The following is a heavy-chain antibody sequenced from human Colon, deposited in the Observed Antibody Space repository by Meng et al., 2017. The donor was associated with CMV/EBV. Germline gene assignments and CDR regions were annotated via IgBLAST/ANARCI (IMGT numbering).Heavy chain of an antibody. CDR1: GFTFSNYG. J-gene: IGHJ5*02. CDR2: ISESGDKT. V-gene: IGHV3-23*01. Sequence: EMQLXXXXXXVVXPXXXLMLXXXASGFTFSNYGMTWVRQAPGKGLEWVSAISESGDKTFYADSVKGRFTISRDNSGNTLFLQMNSLRVEDTAVYYCASHYGSGSLNWLDPWGQGTLVTVSS. D-gene: IGHD3-10*01. CDR3: ASHYGSGSLNWLDP.